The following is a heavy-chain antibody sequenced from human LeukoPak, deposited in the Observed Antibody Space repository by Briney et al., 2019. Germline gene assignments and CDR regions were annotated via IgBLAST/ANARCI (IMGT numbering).Heavy chain of an antibody. V-gene: IGHV3-48*02. CDR1: GFPFGSYV. D-gene: IGHD3-9*01. Sequence: GGSLRLSCEGSGFPFGSYVMSWVRQAPGKGLEWIAYINHNAEMIFYPDFVKGRFTISRDNPKKSLYLQMNALRYEDTAIYYCARDHDWAFDLWGQGTLVTVSS. J-gene: IGHJ4*02. CDR2: INHNAEMI. CDR3: ARDHDWAFDL.